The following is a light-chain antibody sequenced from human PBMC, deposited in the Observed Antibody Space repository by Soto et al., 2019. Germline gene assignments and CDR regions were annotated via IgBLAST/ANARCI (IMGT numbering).Light chain of an antibody. CDR3: QQLHSYPFT. CDR2: AAS. Sequence: DIQMTQSPSSLSASVGDRVTITCRASQSISSYLNWYQQKPGKAPKLLIYAASSLQSGVPSRFSGSGSGTDFTLTISSLQPEDFATYYCQQLHSYPFTFGQGTRLEI. CDR1: QSISSY. V-gene: IGKV1-39*01. J-gene: IGKJ5*01.